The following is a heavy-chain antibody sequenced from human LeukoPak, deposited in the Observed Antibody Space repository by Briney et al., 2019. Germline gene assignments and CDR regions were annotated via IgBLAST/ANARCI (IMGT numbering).Heavy chain of an antibody. CDR1: GGSISSGDYY. D-gene: IGHD3-9*01. CDR2: INHSGST. V-gene: IGHV4-39*07. Sequence: SETLSLTCTVSGGSISSGDYYWSWIRQPPGKGLEWIGEINHSGSTNYNPSLKSRVTISVDTSKNQFSLKLSSVTAADTAVYYCASCFEISRYFDLWGRGTLVTVSS. CDR3: ASCFEISRYFDL. J-gene: IGHJ2*01.